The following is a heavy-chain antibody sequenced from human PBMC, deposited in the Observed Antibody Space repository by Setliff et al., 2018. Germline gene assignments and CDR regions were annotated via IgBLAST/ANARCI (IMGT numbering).Heavy chain of an antibody. CDR3: ARGPNDGWPIDY. CDR2: IFDSGKS. V-gene: IGHV4-59*10. Sequence: PSETLSLTCAVYGGSFSGYYWSWIRQPAGKGLEWIVRIFDSGKSNYNPSLESRVTMSVDTSKNQFSLRLTSMSAADTAVYYCARGPNDGWPIDYWGQGTLVTVSS. D-gene: IGHD6-19*01. CDR1: GGSFSGYY. J-gene: IGHJ4*02.